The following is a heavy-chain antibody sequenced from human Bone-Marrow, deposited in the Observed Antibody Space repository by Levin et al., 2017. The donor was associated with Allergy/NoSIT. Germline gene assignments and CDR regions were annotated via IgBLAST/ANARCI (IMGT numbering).Heavy chain of an antibody. D-gene: IGHD1-26*01. CDR2: INHSGST. Sequence: SETLSLTFAVSGWSFSDYNWSWIRQPPGKGLEWIGEINHSGSTNYNQSLKSRVTISVDTSKKQFSLKLSSVTAADTAVDYCARGSGANDFWGQGTLVTVSS. CDR3: ARGSGANDF. CDR1: GWSFSDYN. J-gene: IGHJ4*02. V-gene: IGHV4-34*01.